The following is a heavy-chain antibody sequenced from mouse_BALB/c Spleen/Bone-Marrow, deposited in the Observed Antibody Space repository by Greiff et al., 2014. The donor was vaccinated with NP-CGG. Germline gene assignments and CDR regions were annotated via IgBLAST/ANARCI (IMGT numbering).Heavy chain of an antibody. Sequence: EVQLVESGTVLARPGASVKMSCKASGYSFISYWMHWVKQRPGQGLEWIGAIYPGNSDASYNQKVKGKAKLTAVTSASTAYMELISLTNEDSAVYYCTRWGVYDYDGGFAYWGQGTLVTVSA. J-gene: IGHJ3*01. CDR2: IYPGNSDA. D-gene: IGHD2-4*01. CDR3: TRWGVYDYDGGFAY. CDR1: GYSFISYW. V-gene: IGHV1-5*01.